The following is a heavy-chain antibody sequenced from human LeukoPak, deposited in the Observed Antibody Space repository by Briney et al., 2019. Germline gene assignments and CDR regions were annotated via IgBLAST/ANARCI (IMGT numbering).Heavy chain of an antibody. J-gene: IGHJ4*02. CDR3: ARDLSGSLYFDY. CDR2: LYPSGSS. Sequence: SGTLSLTCTVSGASISPYYWNWIRQPAGKGLEWIGRLYPSGSSDYNPSLKSRVSISVGTSNNQFSLRVTSVTAADTAIYYCARDLSGSLYFDYWGQGILVTVSA. V-gene: IGHV4-4*07. D-gene: IGHD3-10*01. CDR1: GASISPYY.